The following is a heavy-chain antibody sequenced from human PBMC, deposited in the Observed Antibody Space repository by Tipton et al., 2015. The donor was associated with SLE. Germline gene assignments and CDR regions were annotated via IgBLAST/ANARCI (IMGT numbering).Heavy chain of an antibody. CDR3: ATTRAFSAYDWDS. Sequence: TLSLTCTVSGDSISSAYYYWTWIRQPPGKGLEWIGFIYYSGTTYYNPSLMSRVTISEDTSKNHFSLKLDSVTAADTAVYYCATTRAFSAYDWDSWGQGTLVTVSS. CDR2: IYYSGTT. J-gene: IGHJ4*02. V-gene: IGHV4-30-4*01. D-gene: IGHD5-12*01. CDR1: GDSISSAYYY.